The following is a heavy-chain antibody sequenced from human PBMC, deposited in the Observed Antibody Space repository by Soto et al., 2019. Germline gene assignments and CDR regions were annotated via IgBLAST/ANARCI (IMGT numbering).Heavy chain of an antibody. V-gene: IGHV3-21*01. CDR2: ISSSSSYI. Sequence: EVQLVESGGGLVKPGGSLRLSCAASGFTFSSYSMNWVRQAPRKGLEWVSSISSSSSYIYYADSVKGRFTISRDNAKNSLYLQMNSLRAEDTAVYYCARRGYCISTSCYEAYYYYGMDVWGQGTTVTVSS. CDR3: ARRGYCISTSCYEAYYYYGMDV. J-gene: IGHJ6*02. D-gene: IGHD2-2*01. CDR1: GFTFSSYS.